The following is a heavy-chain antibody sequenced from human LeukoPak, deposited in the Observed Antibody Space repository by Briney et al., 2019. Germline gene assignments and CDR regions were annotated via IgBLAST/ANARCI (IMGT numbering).Heavy chain of an antibody. D-gene: IGHD3-22*01. CDR3: ARHGGPYYDRSATRKNWFDP. Sequence: ASVKVSCKASGGTFSSSAISWVRQAPGQGLEWMGGIIPIFGTANYAQKFQGRVTITTDESTSTAYMELSSLRSEDTAVYYCARHGGPYYDRSATRKNWFDPWGQGTLVTVSS. V-gene: IGHV1-69*05. J-gene: IGHJ5*02. CDR2: IIPIFGTA. CDR1: GGTFSSSA.